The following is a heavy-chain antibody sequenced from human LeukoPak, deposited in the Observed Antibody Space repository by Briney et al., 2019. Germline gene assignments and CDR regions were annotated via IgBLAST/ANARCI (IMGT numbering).Heavy chain of an antibody. CDR3: ARVIEDAYYYYYMDV. CDR2: ISSSGSTI. D-gene: IGHD2-21*01. J-gene: IGHJ6*03. CDR1: GFTFSDYY. Sequence: TSGGSLRLSCAASGFTFSDYYMSWIRQAPGKGLEWVSYISSSGSTIYYADSVKGRFTISRDNAKNSLYLQMNSLRAEDTAVYYCARVIEDAYYYYYMDVWGKGTTVTVSS. V-gene: IGHV3-11*04.